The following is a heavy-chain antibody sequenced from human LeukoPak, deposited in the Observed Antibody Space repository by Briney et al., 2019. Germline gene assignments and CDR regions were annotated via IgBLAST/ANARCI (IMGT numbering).Heavy chain of an antibody. J-gene: IGHJ4*02. Sequence: GGSLRLSCAASGFTFSNYAMSWVRQAPGKGLEWVSRIRGSGDDTHYADSVRGRFTISRDNSKNTVYLQMNSLRAEDTAVYFCAKGGAYCSGGSCSNFDYWGQGTLVTVSS. CDR2: IRGSGDDT. V-gene: IGHV3-23*01. D-gene: IGHD2-15*01. CDR3: AKGGAYCSGGSCSNFDY. CDR1: GFTFSNYA.